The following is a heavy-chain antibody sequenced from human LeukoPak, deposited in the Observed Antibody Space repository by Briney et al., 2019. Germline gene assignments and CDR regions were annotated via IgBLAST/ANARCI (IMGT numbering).Heavy chain of an antibody. D-gene: IGHD3-3*01. V-gene: IGHV3-7*01. CDR1: GFTFGSYW. CDR2: IKQDGSEK. J-gene: IGHJ4*02. Sequence: GGSLRLSCEGSGFTFGSYWISWVRQAPGKGLEWVANIKQDGSEKYYLDSVKGRFTISRDNAKNSLYLQMNSLRAEDTAVYYCARPNEYYDFWSGYPYYFDYWGQGTLVTVSS. CDR3: ARPNEYYDFWSGYPYYFDY.